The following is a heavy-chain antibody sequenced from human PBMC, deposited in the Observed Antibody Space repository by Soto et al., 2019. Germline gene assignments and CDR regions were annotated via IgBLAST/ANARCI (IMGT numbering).Heavy chain of an antibody. CDR3: SSHRLRGGEGI. CDR2: IIPIFGTA. Sequence: QVQLVQSGAEVKKPGSSVTVSCQASGGTFSSYAISWVRQAPGQGLEWMGGIIPIFGTANYAQKFQGRVTITADESTSTAYMELSSLRSEDTAGYYCSSHRLRGGEGIWGQGTLVTVSS. D-gene: IGHD3-16*01. J-gene: IGHJ4*02. V-gene: IGHV1-69*01. CDR1: GGTFSSYA.